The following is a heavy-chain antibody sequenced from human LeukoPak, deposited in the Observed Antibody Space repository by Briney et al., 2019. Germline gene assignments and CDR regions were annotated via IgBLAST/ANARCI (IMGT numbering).Heavy chain of an antibody. Sequence: GGSLRLSCAASGFTFSSYAMHWVRQAPGKGLECVSAINSNEGSTYYANSVRGRFTISRDNSKDTLYLQMGSLRAEDMAVYYCARLLERSFDIWGQGTMVTVSS. CDR2: INSNEGST. CDR3: ARLLERSFDI. V-gene: IGHV3-64*01. CDR1: GFTFSSYA. J-gene: IGHJ3*02. D-gene: IGHD3-10*01.